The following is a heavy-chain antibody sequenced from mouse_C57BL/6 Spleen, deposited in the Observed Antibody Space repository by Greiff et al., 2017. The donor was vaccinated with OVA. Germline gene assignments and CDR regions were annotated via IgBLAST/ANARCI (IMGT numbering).Heavy chain of an antibody. V-gene: IGHV1-81*01. CDR2: IYPRSGNT. CDR3: ARRGTTGGFAY. D-gene: IGHD1-1*01. J-gene: IGHJ3*01. CDR1: GYTFTSYG. Sequence: VQLQQSGAELARPGASVKLSCKASGYTFTSYGISWVKQRTGQGLEWIGEIYPRSGNTYYNEKFKGKATLTADKSSSTAYMELRSLTSEDSAVYFCARRGTTGGFAYWGQGTLVTVSA.